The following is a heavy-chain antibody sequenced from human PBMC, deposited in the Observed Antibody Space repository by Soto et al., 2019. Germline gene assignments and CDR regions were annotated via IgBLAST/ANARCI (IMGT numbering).Heavy chain of an antibody. J-gene: IGHJ6*04. D-gene: IGHD3-10*01. CDR1: GGTFSSYA. CDR2: IIPIFGTA. V-gene: IGHV1-69*12. CDR3: ARDGEDGASYYYYSGMDV. Sequence: QVQLVQSGAEVKKPGSSVKVSCKASGGTFSSYAISWVRQAPGQGLEWMGGIIPIFGTANYAQKFQGRVTITADESTSTAYMELSSLRSEDTAVYYCARDGEDGASYYYYSGMDVWGKGPTVTVSS.